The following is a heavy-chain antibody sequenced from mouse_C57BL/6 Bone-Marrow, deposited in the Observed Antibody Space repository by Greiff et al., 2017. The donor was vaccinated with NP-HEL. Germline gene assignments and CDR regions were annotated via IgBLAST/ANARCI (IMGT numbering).Heavy chain of an antibody. J-gene: IGHJ1*03. V-gene: IGHV2-2*01. Sequence: QVQLKQSGPGLVQPSQSLSITCTVSGFSLTSYGVHWVRQSPGKGLEWLGVIWSGGSTDYNAAFISRLSISKDNSKSQVFFKMNSLQADDTAIYYCARNSPVVPHWYFDVWGTGTTVTVSS. D-gene: IGHD1-1*01. CDR1: GFSLTSYG. CDR3: ARNSPVVPHWYFDV. CDR2: IWSGGST.